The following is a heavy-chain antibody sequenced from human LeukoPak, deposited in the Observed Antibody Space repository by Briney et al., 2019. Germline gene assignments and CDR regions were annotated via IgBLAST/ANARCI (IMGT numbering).Heavy chain of an antibody. D-gene: IGHD3-22*01. J-gene: IGHJ4*02. CDR2: IYYSGST. CDR1: GGSISSYY. V-gene: IGHV4-59*12. Sequence: SETLSLTCTVSGGSISSYYWSWIRQPPGKGLEWIGYIYYSGSTNYNPSLKSRVTISVDTSKNQFSLKPSSVTAADTAVYYCASYYYDSSGWCYWGQGTLVTVSS. CDR3: ASYYYDSSGWCY.